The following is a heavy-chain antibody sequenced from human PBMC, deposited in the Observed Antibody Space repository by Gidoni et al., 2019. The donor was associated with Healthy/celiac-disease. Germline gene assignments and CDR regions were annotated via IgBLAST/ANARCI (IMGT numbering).Heavy chain of an antibody. J-gene: IGHJ3*02. D-gene: IGHD3-16*02. Sequence: QLQLQESGPGLVKPSETLSLTCTVSGGSISSSSYYWGWIRQPPGKGLEWIGSIYYSGSTYYNPSLKSRVTISVDTSKNQFSLKLSSVTAADTAVYYWARQSLLQHAFDIWGQGKMVTVSS. V-gene: IGHV4-39*01. CDR1: GGSISSSSYY. CDR2: IYYSGST. CDR3: ARQSLLQHAFDI.